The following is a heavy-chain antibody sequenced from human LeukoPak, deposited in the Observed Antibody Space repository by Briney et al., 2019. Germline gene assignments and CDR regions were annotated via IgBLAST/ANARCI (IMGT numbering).Heavy chain of an antibody. CDR3: VRSWGEDY. D-gene: IGHD3-16*01. J-gene: IGHJ4*02. V-gene: IGHV3-74*01. CDR1: GFTFTSSR. Sequence: PGGSLRLSCAASGFTFTSSRMLWVRQTPGKGLVWVSNINTDGSSTNYADSVKGRFTISRDNAKNTLFLQMNSLGAEDTAIYYCVRSWGEDYWGQGTLVTVSS. CDR2: INTDGSST.